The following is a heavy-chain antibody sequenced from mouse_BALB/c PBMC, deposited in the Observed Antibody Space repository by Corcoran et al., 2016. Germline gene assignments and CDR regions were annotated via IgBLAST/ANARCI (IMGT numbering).Heavy chain of an antibody. J-gene: IGHJ1*01. CDR1: GYTFSSYW. CDR3: ARCGNPWYFDV. Sequence: QVQLQQSGAELMKPGASVKISCKATGYTFSSYWIEWVKQRPGHGLEWIGEILPGSGSTNYNEKFKGKATFTADTSSNTAYMQLSSLTSEDSAVYYCARCGNPWYFDVWGAGTTVTVSS. V-gene: IGHV1-9*01. D-gene: IGHD2-1*01. CDR2: ILPGSGST.